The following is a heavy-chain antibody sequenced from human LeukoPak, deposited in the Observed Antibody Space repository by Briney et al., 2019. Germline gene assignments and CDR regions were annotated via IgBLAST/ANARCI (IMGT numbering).Heavy chain of an antibody. D-gene: IGHD6-13*01. V-gene: IGHV1-46*01. J-gene: IGHJ1*01. CDR2: INPSGGTT. Sequence: ASVKVSCKASGYTFTSYYMHWVRRAPGQGLEWMGVINPSGGTTSYAQKFQGRVTMTRDTSTSTLYMELNSLRSEDTAVYYCARGTGIAAAVTSLFQYWGQGTLVTVSS. CDR3: ARGTGIAAAVTSLFQY. CDR1: GYTFTSYY.